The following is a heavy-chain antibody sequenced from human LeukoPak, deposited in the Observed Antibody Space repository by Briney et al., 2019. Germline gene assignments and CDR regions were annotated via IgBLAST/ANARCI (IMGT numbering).Heavy chain of an antibody. Sequence: PGGSLRLSCAASGFTLSSYAMSWVRQAPGKGLEWVSAISDTGNTYHADSVKGRFTISRDSSKNTLFLQMNRLRPEDAAVYYCAKRGLAAALFRWGQGTLVTVSS. V-gene: IGHV3-23*01. CDR1: GFTLSSYA. J-gene: IGHJ4*02. CDR3: AKRGLAAALFR. CDR2: ISDTGNT. D-gene: IGHD6-13*01.